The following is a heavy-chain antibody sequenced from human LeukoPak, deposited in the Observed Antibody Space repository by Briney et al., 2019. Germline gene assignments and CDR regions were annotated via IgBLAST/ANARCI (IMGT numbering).Heavy chain of an antibody. D-gene: IGHD6-19*01. CDR2: INDSGSS. V-gene: IGHV4-34*01. Sequence: SDTLSLTCAVYGGSVSGYHWTWIRQPPWKGLEYIGEINDSGSSIYNPSLKNRVTISVDTSKKQISVNLTSVTAADTGVYYCARGPHQQWPPMQYWGQGSLVTVSS. J-gene: IGHJ4*02. CDR3: ARGPHQQWPPMQY. CDR1: GGSVSGYH.